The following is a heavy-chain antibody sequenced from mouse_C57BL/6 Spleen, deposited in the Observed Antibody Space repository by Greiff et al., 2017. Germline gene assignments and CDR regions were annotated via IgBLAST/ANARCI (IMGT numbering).Heavy chain of an antibody. CDR3: ARDDYDEDYFDY. J-gene: IGHJ2*01. CDR2: IYPGDGDT. D-gene: IGHD2-4*01. CDR1: GYAFSSYW. V-gene: IGHV1-80*01. Sequence: LVESGAELVKPGASVKISCKASGYAFSSYWMNWVKQRPGKGLEWIGQIYPGDGDTNYNGKFKGKATLTADKSSSTAYMQLSSLTSEDSAVYFCARDDYDEDYFDYWGQGTTLTVSS.